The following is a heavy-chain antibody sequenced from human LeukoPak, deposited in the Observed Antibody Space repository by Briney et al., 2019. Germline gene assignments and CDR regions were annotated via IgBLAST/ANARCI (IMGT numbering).Heavy chain of an antibody. CDR3: ARARGYSGYGSYYFDY. Sequence: GASVKVSCKGSGYTFTSYDINWVRQAAVQGLEWMGWMNPNSGNTGYAQKLQGRVTMTRNTSISTAYMELSSLRSEDTAVYYCARARGYSGYGSYYFDYWGHGMLVTVSS. CDR1: GYTFTSYD. V-gene: IGHV1-8*01. J-gene: IGHJ4*01. D-gene: IGHD5-12*01. CDR2: MNPNSGNT.